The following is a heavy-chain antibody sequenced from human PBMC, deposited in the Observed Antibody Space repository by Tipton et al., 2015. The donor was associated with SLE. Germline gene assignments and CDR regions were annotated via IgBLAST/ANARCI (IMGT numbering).Heavy chain of an antibody. CDR3: ARDPLYCSGGSCYED. CDR2: IYTSGST. Sequence: TLSLTCAVSGYSISTDYYWSWIRQPAGKGLEWIGYIYTSGSTNYNPSLKSRVTISVDTSKNQFSLKLSSVTAADTAVYYCARDPLYCSGGSCYEDWGQGTLLTVSS. CDR1: GYSISTDYY. J-gene: IGHJ4*02. V-gene: IGHV4-61*09. D-gene: IGHD2-15*01.